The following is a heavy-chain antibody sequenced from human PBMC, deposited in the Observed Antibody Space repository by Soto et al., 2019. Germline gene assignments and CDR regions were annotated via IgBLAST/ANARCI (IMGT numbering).Heavy chain of an antibody. D-gene: IGHD6-6*01. CDR3: ARSRPYTGFDS. J-gene: IGHJ4*02. CDR2: ISSGAGNR. V-gene: IGHV3-23*01. Sequence: EVQLLESGGGLVQVGKSLRLSCATSGFTLRSYGINWVRQAPGKGLEWVSGISSGAGNRYYADSVKGRFTISRDTSKNTVVLELNSVRGEDTAIYYCARSRPYTGFDSWAQGALVTVSA. CDR1: GFTLRSYG.